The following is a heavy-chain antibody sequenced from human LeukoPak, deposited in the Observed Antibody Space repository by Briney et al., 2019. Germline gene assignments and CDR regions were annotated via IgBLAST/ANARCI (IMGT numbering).Heavy chain of an antibody. J-gene: IGHJ4*02. D-gene: IGHD5-18*01. Sequence: QAGGSLRLSCAASGFSFGTYGMHWVRQAPGKGLEWVSVIYSGGSTYYADSVKGRFTISRDNSKNTLYLQMNSLRAEDTAVYYCAKCGGYSYGFVGGVDYWGQGTLVTVSS. CDR2: IYSGGST. CDR1: GFSFGTYG. CDR3: AKCGGYSYGFVGGVDY. V-gene: IGHV3-NL1*01.